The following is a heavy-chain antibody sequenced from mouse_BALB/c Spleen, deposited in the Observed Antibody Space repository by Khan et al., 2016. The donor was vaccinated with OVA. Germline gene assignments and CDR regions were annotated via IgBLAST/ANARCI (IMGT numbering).Heavy chain of an antibody. CDR3: ARNYRYDVYFDA. CDR2: IYPFNDGT. D-gene: IGHD2-14*01. V-gene: IGHV1S136*01. CDR1: GYTFTSSV. Sequence: VQLQQSGPELVKPGASVKMSCTASGYTFTSSVIHWVRQKSGQGLDWIGYIYPFNDGTKYNEKFEGKATLTSDKSSSTAYMELSSLTSEDSAVYYGARNYRYDVYFDAWGQGTTLTGSS. J-gene: IGHJ2*01.